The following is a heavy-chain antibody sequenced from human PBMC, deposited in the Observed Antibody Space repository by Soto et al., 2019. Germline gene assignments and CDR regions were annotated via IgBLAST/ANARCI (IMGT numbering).Heavy chain of an antibody. Sequence: ASVKVSCKASGYTFTSYDINWVRQATGQGLEWMGWMNPNSGNTGYAQKFQGRVTMTRNTSISTAYMELSSLRSEDTAVYYCARDFSWLRGNYYYYGMDVWGQGTTVTVSS. CDR1: GYTFTSYD. V-gene: IGHV1-8*01. J-gene: IGHJ6*02. CDR2: MNPNSGNT. CDR3: ARDFSWLRGNYYYYGMDV. D-gene: IGHD5-12*01.